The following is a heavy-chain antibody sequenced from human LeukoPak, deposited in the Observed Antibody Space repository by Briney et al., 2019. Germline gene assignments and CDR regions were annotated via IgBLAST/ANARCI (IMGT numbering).Heavy chain of an antibody. V-gene: IGHV3-30-3*01. Sequence: GRSLRLSCAASGFTFSSYAMHWVRQAPGKGLEWVAVISYDGSNKYYADSVKGRFTISRDNSKNTLYLQMNSLRAEDTAVYYCAREVAVTTLFAPFYWGQGTLVTVSS. CDR2: ISYDGSNK. CDR1: GFTFSSYA. J-gene: IGHJ4*02. CDR3: AREVAVTTLFAPFY. D-gene: IGHD4-17*01.